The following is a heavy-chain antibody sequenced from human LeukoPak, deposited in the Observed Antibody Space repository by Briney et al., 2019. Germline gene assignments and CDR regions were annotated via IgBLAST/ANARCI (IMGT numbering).Heavy chain of an antibody. CDR2: IYNSGIT. J-gene: IGHJ4*02. CDR1: GGSVSSHF. V-gene: IGHV4-59*02. Sequence: SETLSLTCTVSGGSVSSHFWSWIRQPPGKGLEWIGYIYNSGITNYNPSLKSRVTMSVDTSKNQFSLKLSSVTAADTAVYYCARGRAPDYWGQGTLVTVSS. CDR3: ARGRAPDY.